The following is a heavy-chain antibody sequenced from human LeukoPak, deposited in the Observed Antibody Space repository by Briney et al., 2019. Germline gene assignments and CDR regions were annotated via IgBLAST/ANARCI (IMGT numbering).Heavy chain of an antibody. CDR2: ISGSGGST. CDR1: GFTFSSYA. V-gene: IGHV3-23*01. D-gene: IGHD3-22*01. CDR3: AKDNYDSSGYYLVRVGY. J-gene: IGHJ4*02. Sequence: GGSLRLSCAASGFTFSSYAMSWVRQAPGKGLEWVSAISGSGGSTYYADSVKGRFTISRDNSKNTLYLQMNSLRAEDTAVYYCAKDNYDSSGYYLVRVGYWGQGTLVTVSS.